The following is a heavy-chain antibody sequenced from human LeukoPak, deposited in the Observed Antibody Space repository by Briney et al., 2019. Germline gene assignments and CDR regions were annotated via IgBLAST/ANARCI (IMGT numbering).Heavy chain of an antibody. CDR2: IYYSGST. D-gene: IGHD6-13*01. Sequence: KPSETLSLTCIVSGGSISSSNYYWGWIRQPPGKGLEWIGSIYYSGSTSYNPSLKSRVTISVDTSKNQFSLKLSSVTAADTAVYYCARNFSSSWFDYWGQGTLVTVSS. CDR3: ARNFSSSWFDY. J-gene: IGHJ4*02. V-gene: IGHV4-39*07. CDR1: GGSISSSNYY.